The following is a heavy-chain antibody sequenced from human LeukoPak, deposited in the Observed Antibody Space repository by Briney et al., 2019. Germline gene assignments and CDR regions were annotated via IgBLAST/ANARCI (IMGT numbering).Heavy chain of an antibody. D-gene: IGHD2/OR15-2a*01. CDR2: IWYDGSNK. Sequence: GSLRLSCAASGFTFSSYGMHWVRRAPGKGLEWVALIWYDGSNKYYTDSVKGRLTISGDNSKNTLYLQMNSLRAEDTAIYYCAREGPRGNSQFDYWGQGTLVAVSS. J-gene: IGHJ4*02. CDR1: GFTFSSYG. V-gene: IGHV3-33*01. CDR3: AREGPRGNSQFDY.